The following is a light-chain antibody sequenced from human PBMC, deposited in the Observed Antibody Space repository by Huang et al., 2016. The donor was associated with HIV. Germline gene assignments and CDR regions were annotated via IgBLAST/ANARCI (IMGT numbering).Light chain of an antibody. V-gene: IGKV3-11*01. J-gene: IGKJ4*01. CDR1: QSVNNY. CDR2: DTS. Sequence: EIVLTQSPATLSLSPGERATLSCRASQSVNNYLGWYQQKRGQAPRLLIYDTSSRATGVPARCSGSGSGTAFTLTISSLEPEDFAVYYCQQRSNLLTFGGGTKVEI. CDR3: QQRSNLLT.